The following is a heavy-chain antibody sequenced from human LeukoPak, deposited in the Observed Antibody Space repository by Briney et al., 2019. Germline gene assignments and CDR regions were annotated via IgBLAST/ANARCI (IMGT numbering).Heavy chain of an antibody. CDR1: GFTVSSTY. CDR2: IYSGGNT. V-gene: IGHV3-53*01. J-gene: IGHJ2*01. D-gene: IGHD1-26*01. Sequence: GGSLRLSCTVAGFTVSSTYVTWVRQAPEKGLEWVSIIYSGGNTYYADSVSGRFTISRDNSKNTVYLQMNSLRADDTAVYYCARSHILGYWYFDLWGRGTLVTVSS. CDR3: ARSHILGYWYFDL.